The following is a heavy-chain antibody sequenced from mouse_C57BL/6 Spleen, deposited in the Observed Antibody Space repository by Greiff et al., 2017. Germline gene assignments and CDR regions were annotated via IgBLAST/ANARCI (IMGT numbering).Heavy chain of an antibody. CDR2: IWSDGST. J-gene: IGHJ4*01. V-gene: IGHV2-6*03. Sequence: VKLQESGPGLVAPSQSLSITCTVSGFSLTSYGVHWVRQPPGKGLEWLVVIWSDGSTTYNSALKSRLSISKDNSKSQVFLKMNSLQTDDTAMYYCARGYGSSYGYAMDYWGQGTSVTVSS. CDR1: GFSLTSYG. D-gene: IGHD1-1*01. CDR3: ARGYGSSYGYAMDY.